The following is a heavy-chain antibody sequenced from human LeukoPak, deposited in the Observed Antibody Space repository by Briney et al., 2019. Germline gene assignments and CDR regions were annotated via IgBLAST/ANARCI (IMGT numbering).Heavy chain of an antibody. J-gene: IGHJ4*02. D-gene: IGHD6-19*01. CDR2: ISGSGGST. Sequence: GGSLRLSCAASGFTFSSYAMSWVRQAPGKGLEWVSAISGSGGSTYYADSVKGRFTISRDNSKNTLYLQMNSLRADDTAVYYCAKGSGWYVVYFDYWGQGTLVTVSS. V-gene: IGHV3-23*01. CDR1: GFTFSSYA. CDR3: AKGSGWYVVYFDY.